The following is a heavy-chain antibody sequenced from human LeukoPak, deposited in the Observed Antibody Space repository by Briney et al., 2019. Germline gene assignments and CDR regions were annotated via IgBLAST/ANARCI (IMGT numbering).Heavy chain of an antibody. CDR3: AKSRTGHDAFDI. CDR2: IWYDGSNK. CDR1: GFTFSSYG. J-gene: IGHJ3*02. V-gene: IGHV3-33*06. D-gene: IGHD3/OR15-3a*01. Sequence: GGSLRLSCAASGFTFSSYGMHWVRQAPGKGLEWVAVIWYDGSNKYYADSVKGRFTISRDNSKNTMFLQMNSLRAEDTAVYYCAKSRTGHDAFDIWGQGTKVTVSS.